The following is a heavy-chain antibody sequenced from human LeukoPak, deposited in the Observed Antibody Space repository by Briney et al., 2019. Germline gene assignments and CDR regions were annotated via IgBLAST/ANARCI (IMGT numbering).Heavy chain of an antibody. CDR1: GGSFSGYY. J-gene: IGHJ4*02. Sequence: SETLSLTCAVYGGSFSGYYWSWIRQPPGKGLEWIGEINHSGSTNYNPSLKNRVTMSADTSKNQFSLKLSSVTAADTAVYYCARDVYYYDSGGYYYFDYWGQGTLVTVSS. D-gene: IGHD3-22*01. CDR2: INHSGST. CDR3: ARDVYYYDSGGYYYFDY. V-gene: IGHV4-34*01.